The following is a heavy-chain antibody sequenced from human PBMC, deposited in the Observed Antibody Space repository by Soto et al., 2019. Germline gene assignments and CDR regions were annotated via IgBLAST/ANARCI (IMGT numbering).Heavy chain of an antibody. V-gene: IGHV1-69*01. J-gene: IGHJ6*02. CDR3: ARDSDCSSTSCYYYYGMDV. D-gene: IGHD2-2*01. CDR2: ITPIFGTA. CDR1: GGTFSSYA. Sequence: QVQLVQSGAEVQKPGSSVKVSCKASGGTFSSYAISWVRQAPGQGLEWMGGITPIFGTANYAQKFQGRVTITADESTSTAYMELSSLRSEDTAVYYCARDSDCSSTSCYYYYGMDVWGQGTTVTVSS.